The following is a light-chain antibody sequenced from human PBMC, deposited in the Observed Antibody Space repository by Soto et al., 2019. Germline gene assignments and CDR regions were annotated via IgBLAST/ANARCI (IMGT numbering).Light chain of an antibody. CDR1: QGISNY. V-gene: IGKV1-27*01. Sequence: DIQMTQSLSSLSASVGDRVTITCRASQGISNYLARYQQKPGKVPKLLIYASSTLQSGVPSRFSGRGSGTDFTLTISSLQPEDVATYYCQKYNSAPLTFGPGTKVDIK. J-gene: IGKJ3*01. CDR3: QKYNSAPLT. CDR2: ASS.